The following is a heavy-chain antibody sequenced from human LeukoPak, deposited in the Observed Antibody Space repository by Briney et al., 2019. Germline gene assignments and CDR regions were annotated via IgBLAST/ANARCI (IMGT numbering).Heavy chain of an antibody. CDR3: AKGYDNSGYYYSDY. Sequence: ASVKVSCKASGYTFTGYYMHSVRQAPGQGLEWMGWINPKNGDTNYAQKFEGRVSMTRDTSISTAYMELSRLRSDDTAVYYCAKGYDNSGYYYSDYWGQGTLVTVSS. J-gene: IGHJ4*02. CDR2: INPKNGDT. D-gene: IGHD3-22*01. CDR1: GYTFTGYY. V-gene: IGHV1-2*02.